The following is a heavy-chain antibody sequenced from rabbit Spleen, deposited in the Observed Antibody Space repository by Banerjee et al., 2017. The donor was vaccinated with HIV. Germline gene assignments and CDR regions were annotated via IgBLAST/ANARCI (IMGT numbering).Heavy chain of an antibody. D-gene: IGHD8-1*01. Sequence: QQLEESGGDLVKPGGSLKLSCKASGFTLSSYYMNWVRQAPGKGLEWIGYIDPVFGITYYANWVNGRFSISRENAQNTVFLQMTSLTAADTATYFCARDGTGGSYFALWGPGTLVTVS. V-gene: IGHV1S7*01. CDR1: GFTLSSYY. CDR2: IDPVFGIT. CDR3: ARDGTGGSYFAL. J-gene: IGHJ4*01.